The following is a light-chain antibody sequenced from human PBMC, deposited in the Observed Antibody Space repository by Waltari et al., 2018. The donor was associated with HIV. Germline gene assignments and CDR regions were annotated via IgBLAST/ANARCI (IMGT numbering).Light chain of an antibody. Sequence: HSALTQPASVSGSPGQSITNSCTGSSTDIGFYTLVSWYQPHPGKAPQLTIYAVHSRPSGVPDRFSGSKSGNTASLTISMLQADDEADYYCSSYVNTDTLIFGGGTKLTVL. V-gene: IGLV2-14*03. J-gene: IGLJ2*01. CDR2: AVH. CDR3: SSYVNTDTLI. CDR1: STDIGFYTL.